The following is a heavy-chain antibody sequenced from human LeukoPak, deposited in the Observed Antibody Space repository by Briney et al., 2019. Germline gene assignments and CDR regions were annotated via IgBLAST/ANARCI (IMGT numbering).Heavy chain of an antibody. Sequence: LGESLKISCKGSGYSFTSYRIGWVRQMPGKGLEWMGVIYPGDSDSRYSPSFQGQVTISADKSISTAYLQWSSLKASDTAMYYCARNTMVRGAPHPYYYMDVWGKGTTVTVSS. J-gene: IGHJ6*03. V-gene: IGHV5-51*01. CDR2: IYPGDSDS. D-gene: IGHD3-10*01. CDR3: ARNTMVRGAPHPYYYMDV. CDR1: GYSFTSYR.